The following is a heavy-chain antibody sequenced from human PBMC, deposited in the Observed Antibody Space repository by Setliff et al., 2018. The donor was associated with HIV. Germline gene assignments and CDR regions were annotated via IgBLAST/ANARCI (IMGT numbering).Heavy chain of an antibody. CDR2: VHTSGSS. V-gene: IGHV4-4*08. CDR1: GGSISDFY. J-gene: IGHJ4*02. CDR3: VRGGTGWLRGLFDY. D-gene: IGHD5-12*01. Sequence: SETLSLTCDVSGGSISDFYWSWIRQSPRWGLEWIGYVHTSGSSNYNLSLKSRAAISVDTSTNQFSLKLTSLTAADTAVYYCVRGGTGWLRGLFDYWGRGILVTVSS.